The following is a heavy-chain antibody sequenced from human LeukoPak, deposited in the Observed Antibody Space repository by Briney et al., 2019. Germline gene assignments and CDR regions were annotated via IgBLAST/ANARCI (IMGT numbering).Heavy chain of an antibody. CDR3: ARNSYDFWSGYYYVAFDI. CDR1: GYTFTSYD. CDR2: MSPNSGNT. D-gene: IGHD3-3*01. J-gene: IGHJ3*02. V-gene: IGHV1-8*03. Sequence: ASVKVSCKASGYTFTSYDINWVRQATGQGLEWMGWMSPNSGNTGYAQKFQGRVTITRNTSISTAYMELSSLRSEDTAVYYCARNSYDFWSGYYYVAFDIWGQGTMVTVSS.